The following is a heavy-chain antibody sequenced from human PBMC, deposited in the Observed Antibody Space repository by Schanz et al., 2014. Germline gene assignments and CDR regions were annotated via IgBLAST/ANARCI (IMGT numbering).Heavy chain of an antibody. CDR2: ISGDHRNT. CDR1: GFAFSSFA. CDR3: ARGGFGEVSYFDY. D-gene: IGHD3-10*01. V-gene: IGHV3-21*01. J-gene: IGHJ4*01. Sequence: EVQLMESGGGLVKPGGSLRLSCVASGFAFSSFAMTWVRQAPGKGLEWVSSISGDHRNTFYADSVKGRFTISRDNSKNTLYLQMNSLRPEDTAVYYCARGGFGEVSYFDYWGRGTLVAVSS.